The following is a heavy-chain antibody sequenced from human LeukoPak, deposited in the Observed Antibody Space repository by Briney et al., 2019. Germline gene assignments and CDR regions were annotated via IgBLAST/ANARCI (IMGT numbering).Heavy chain of an antibody. V-gene: IGHV3-7*01. CDR2: IKEDGSQI. J-gene: IGHJ4*02. D-gene: IGHD1/OR15-1a*01. CDR1: GFTFSSYA. Sequence: GGSLRLSCAASGFTFSSYAMTWVRQAPGKGLEWVANIKEDGSQINHVDSVKGRFTISRDNAKNSLYLQMNSLRVEDTAVYYCAKHKIAWRTFDCWGQGTLVTVSS. CDR3: AKHKIAWRTFDC.